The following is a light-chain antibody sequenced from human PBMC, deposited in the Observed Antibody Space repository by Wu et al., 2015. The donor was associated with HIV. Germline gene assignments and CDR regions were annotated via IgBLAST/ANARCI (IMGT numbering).Light chain of an antibody. Sequence: EIVLTQSPGTLSLSPGERATLSCRASQSVSSSYLAWYQQKPGLAPRLLIYGASNRATGIPARFSGSGSGTDFTLTISSLEPEDFAVYYCQQRSNWPLTFGGGTKVEIK. CDR1: QSVSSSY. CDR2: GAS. CDR3: QQRSNWPLT. V-gene: IGKV3D-20*02. J-gene: IGKJ4*01.